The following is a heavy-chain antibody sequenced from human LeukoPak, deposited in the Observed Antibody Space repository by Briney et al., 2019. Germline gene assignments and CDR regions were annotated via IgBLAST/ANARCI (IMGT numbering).Heavy chain of an antibody. V-gene: IGHV3-30*02. J-gene: IGHJ4*02. CDR3: AKDHENYDYVWGSYRYSFGFFDY. CDR1: GFIFSSYG. D-gene: IGHD3-16*02. CDR2: IRYDGSNK. Sequence: GGSLRLSCAASGFIFSSYGMHWVRQAPGKGLEWVAFIRYDGSNKYYADSVKGRFTISRDNSKNTLYLQMNSLRAEDTAVYYCAKDHENYDYVWGSYRYSFGFFDYWGQGTLVTVSS.